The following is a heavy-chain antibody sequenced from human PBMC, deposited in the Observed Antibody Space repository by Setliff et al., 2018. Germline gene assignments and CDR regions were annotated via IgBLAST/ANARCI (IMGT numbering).Heavy chain of an antibody. CDR1: GDSISSSNW. V-gene: IGHV4-4*02. J-gene: IGHJ6*02. D-gene: IGHD1-26*01. CDR3: ARSSYSGSYLNV. CDR2: IYHSGST. Sequence: SETLSLTCAVSGDSISSSNWWNWVRQPPGKGLEWIGEIYHSGSTKYNPSLKSRVTISVDKSKNQFSLKLSSVTAADTAVDYCARSSYSGSYLNVWGQGTTVTVSS.